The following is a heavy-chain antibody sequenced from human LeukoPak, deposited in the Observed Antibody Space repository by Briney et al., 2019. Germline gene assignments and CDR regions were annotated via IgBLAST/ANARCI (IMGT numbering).Heavy chain of an antibody. CDR2: IIPIFGTA. D-gene: IGHD2-21*02. J-gene: IGHJ6*02. CDR3: ARDSKEHIVVVTAIYYYYGMDV. V-gene: IGHV1-69*13. Sequence: SVKVSCKASGYTFTSYYMHWVRQAPGQGLEWMGGIIPIFGTANYAQKFQGRVTITADESTSTAYMELSSLRSEDTAVYYCARDSKEHIVVVTAIYYYYGMDVWGQGTTVTVSS. CDR1: GYTFTSYY.